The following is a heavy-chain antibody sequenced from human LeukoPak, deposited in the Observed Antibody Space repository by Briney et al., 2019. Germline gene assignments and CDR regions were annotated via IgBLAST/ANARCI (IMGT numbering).Heavy chain of an antibody. Sequence: KPGGPLRLSCAASGFTFSNAWMSWVRQAPGKGLEWVGRIKSKTDGGTTDYAAPVKGRFTISRDDSKNTLYLQMNSLKTEDTAVYYCTTRTAYYDFWSGYYFDYWGQGTLVTVSS. CDR2: IKSKTDGGTT. CDR1: GFTFSNAW. J-gene: IGHJ4*02. CDR3: TTRTAYYDFWSGYYFDY. V-gene: IGHV3-15*01. D-gene: IGHD3-3*01.